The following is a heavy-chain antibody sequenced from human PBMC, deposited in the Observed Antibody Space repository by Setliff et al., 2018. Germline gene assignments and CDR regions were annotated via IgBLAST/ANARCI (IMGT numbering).Heavy chain of an antibody. V-gene: IGHV4-38-2*02. J-gene: IGHJ5*02. CDR2: IYHSGST. Sequence: PSETLSLTCTVSGYSISSGYYWGWIRQPPGKGLEWIGNIYHSGSTYYKPSLKSRVTISVDTSKNQFSLKLSSVNAADTAVYYCARLWGYPLNWFDPWGQGSLVTVSS. CDR1: GYSISSGYY. D-gene: IGHD3-16*01. CDR3: ARLWGYPLNWFDP.